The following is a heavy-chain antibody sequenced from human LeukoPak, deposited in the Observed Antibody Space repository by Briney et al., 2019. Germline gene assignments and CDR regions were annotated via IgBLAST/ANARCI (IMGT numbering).Heavy chain of an antibody. J-gene: IGHJ4*02. V-gene: IGHV4-30-4*08. Sequence: SETLSLTCTVSGGSISSGDYYWSWIRQPPGKGLEWIGYIYYRGSTYYNPSLKSRVTISVDTSKNQFSLKLSSVTAADTAVYYCARVVRGDYVWGSYRFDYWGQGTLVTVSS. D-gene: IGHD3-16*02. CDR2: IYYRGST. CDR1: GGSISSGDYY. CDR3: ARVVRGDYVWGSYRFDY.